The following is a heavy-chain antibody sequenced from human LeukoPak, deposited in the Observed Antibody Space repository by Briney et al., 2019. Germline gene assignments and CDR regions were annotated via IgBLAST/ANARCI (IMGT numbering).Heavy chain of an antibody. V-gene: IGHV3-49*05. D-gene: IGHD1-1*01. J-gene: IGHJ4*02. CDR3: TRDRGAYNLYDY. CDR2: IRSKAYGETA. CDR1: GFTLGDYA. Sequence: NPGGSLRLSCTASGFTLGDYAMSWIRQAPGKGLEWVGFIRSKAYGETADYAASVKGRFTISRDDSKAIAYLQMNSLKTEDTAVYHCTRDRGAYNLYDYWGQGTLVTVSS.